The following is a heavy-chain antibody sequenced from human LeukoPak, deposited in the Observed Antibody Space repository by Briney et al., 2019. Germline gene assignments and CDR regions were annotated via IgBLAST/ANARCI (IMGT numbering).Heavy chain of an antibody. D-gene: IGHD3-3*01. Sequence: SVKVSCKASGGTFSSYAISWVRQAPGQGLEWKGGIIPIFGTANYAQKFQGRVTMTRDTSTSTVYMELSSLRSEDTAVYYCAGGVVDTYYYYYMDVWGKGTTVTVSS. CDR3: AGGVVDTYYYYYMDV. CDR2: IIPIFGTA. CDR1: GGTFSSYA. J-gene: IGHJ6*03. V-gene: IGHV1-69*05.